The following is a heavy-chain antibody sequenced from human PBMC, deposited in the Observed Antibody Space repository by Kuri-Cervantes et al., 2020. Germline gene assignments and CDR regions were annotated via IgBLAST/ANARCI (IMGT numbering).Heavy chain of an antibody. Sequence: GESLKISCAASGFTFSSYAMSWVRQAPGKGLEWVANIKQEGSEKYYVDSVKGRFTISRDNAKNSLYLQMNSLRAEDTAVYYCARDTNYCSSTSCPWDAFDIWGQGAMVTVSS. J-gene: IGHJ3*02. CDR3: ARDTNYCSSTSCPWDAFDI. CDR2: IKQEGSEK. V-gene: IGHV3-7*01. D-gene: IGHD2-2*01. CDR1: GFTFSSYA.